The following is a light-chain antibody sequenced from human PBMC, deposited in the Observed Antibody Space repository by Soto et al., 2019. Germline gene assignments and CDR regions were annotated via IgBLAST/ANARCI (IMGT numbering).Light chain of an antibody. CDR3: QQYGNSRPWT. J-gene: IGKJ1*01. Sequence: EIMLTQSPGTLSLSPRERATLSCRASQSVSSSYLAWYQQKPGQAPRLLIHGASSRATGIPDRFSGSGSGTDFTLTISRLEPEDFAVYYCQQYGNSRPWTFGQGTKVDIK. CDR1: QSVSSSY. V-gene: IGKV3-20*01. CDR2: GAS.